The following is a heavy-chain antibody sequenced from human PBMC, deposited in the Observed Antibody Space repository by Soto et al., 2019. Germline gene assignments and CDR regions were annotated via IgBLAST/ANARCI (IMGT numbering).Heavy chain of an antibody. CDR2: ISYDGSNK. CDR3: ARPRERAAPWFDP. D-gene: IGHD6-13*01. CDR1: GFTFSSYA. Sequence: GGSLRLSCATSGFTFSSYAIHWVRQAPGKGLEWVAVISYDGSNKYYADSVKGRFTIPRDNSKNTLYLQMNSLRAEDTAVYYCARPRERAAPWFDPWGQGTLVTVSS. J-gene: IGHJ5*02. V-gene: IGHV3-30-3*01.